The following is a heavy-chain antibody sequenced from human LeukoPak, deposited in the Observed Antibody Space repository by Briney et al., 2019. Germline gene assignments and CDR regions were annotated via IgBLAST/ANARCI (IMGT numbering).Heavy chain of an antibody. D-gene: IGHD2-15*01. CDR1: AFIPSNVW. J-gene: IGHJ6*03. V-gene: IGHV3-74*01. CDR3: ARGTGCGGGSCPISHYYYHYYMDV. CDR2: IKSERTNT. Sequence: GESLTLAWALAAFIPSNVWLQWVRPPAGGGRGWVSRIKSERTNTNNADSMKGRFTSFRDNAKNTLYLRMNSLRAEDTAVYYCARGTGCGGGSCPISHYYYHYYMDVWGKGTTVTVSS.